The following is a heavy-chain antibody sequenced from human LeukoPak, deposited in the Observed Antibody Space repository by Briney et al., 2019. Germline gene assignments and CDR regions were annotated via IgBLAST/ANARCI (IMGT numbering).Heavy chain of an antibody. CDR2: INHSRST. CDR1: GGSFSGYY. D-gene: IGHD4-4*01. V-gene: IGHV4-34*01. J-gene: IGHJ6*02. CDR3: ARGDSNYAYYYYGMDV. Sequence: SETLSLTCAVYGGSFSGYYWSWIRQPPGKGLEWIGEINHSRSTNYNPSLKSRVTISVDTSKNQFSLKLSSVTAADTAVYYCARGDSNYAYYYYGMDVWGQGTTVTVSS.